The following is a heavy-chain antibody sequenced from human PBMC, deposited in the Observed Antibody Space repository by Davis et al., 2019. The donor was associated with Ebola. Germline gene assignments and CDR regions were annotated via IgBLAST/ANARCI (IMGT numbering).Heavy chain of an antibody. CDR3: SGRGSSV. D-gene: IGHD3-10*01. J-gene: IGHJ4*02. CDR2: IYYTGSA. CDR1: GVSISRHY. V-gene: IGHV4-59*03. Sequence: PSETLSLTCTVSGVSISRHYWSWIRQPPGKRLEWIGSIYYTGSAYYNSSLASRATISVDTSKNQFSLKLTSVTAADTAMYYCSGRGSSVWGQGTLVTVSS.